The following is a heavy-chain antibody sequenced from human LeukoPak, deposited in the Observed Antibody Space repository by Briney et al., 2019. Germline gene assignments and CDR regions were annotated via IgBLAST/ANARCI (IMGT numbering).Heavy chain of an antibody. CDR3: ARSSGYYFGY. D-gene: IGHD3-22*01. V-gene: IGHV4-38-2*02. Sequence: SETLSLTCTVSGYSISSGYYWGWIRPPPGKGLEWIGSIYHSGSTYYNPSLKSRVTISVDTSKNQFSLKLSSVTAADTAVYYCARSSGYYFGYWGQGTLVTVSS. CDR1: GYSISSGYY. CDR2: IYHSGST. J-gene: IGHJ4*02.